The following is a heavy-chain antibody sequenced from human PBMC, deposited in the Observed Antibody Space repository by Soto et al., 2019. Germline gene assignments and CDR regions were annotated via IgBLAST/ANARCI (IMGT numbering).Heavy chain of an antibody. CDR1: GDSVSSNSAA. CDR2: TYYRSKWYN. Sequence: SPTLSLTCAISGDSVSSNSAAWNWIRQSPSRGLEWLGRTYYRSKWYNDYAVSVKSRITINPGTSKNQFSLQLNSVTPGDTAVYYTARSPPVTNGMDVWGQGTTVTVSS. CDR3: ARSPPVTNGMDV. D-gene: IGHD1-1*01. V-gene: IGHV6-1*01. J-gene: IGHJ6*02.